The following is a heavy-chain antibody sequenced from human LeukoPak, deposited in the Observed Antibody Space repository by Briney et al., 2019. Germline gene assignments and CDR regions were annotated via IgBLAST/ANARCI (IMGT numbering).Heavy chain of an antibody. Sequence: MASETLSLTCTVSGYSISAGFYWGWFRQPPGKGLEWIGEIYHSGSTNYNPSLKSRVTISVDKSKNQFSLKLSSVTAADTAVYYCARMFDSVGYYYPFDYWGQGTLVTVSS. CDR2: IYHSGST. CDR1: GYSISAGFY. J-gene: IGHJ4*02. D-gene: IGHD3-22*01. CDR3: ARMFDSVGYYYPFDY. V-gene: IGHV4-38-2*02.